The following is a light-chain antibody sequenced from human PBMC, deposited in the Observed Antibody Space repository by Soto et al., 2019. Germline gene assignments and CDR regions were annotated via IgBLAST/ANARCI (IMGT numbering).Light chain of an antibody. CDR1: SSNIGSNY. Sequence: QPVLTQPPSASGTPGQRVTISCSGSSSNIGSNYVYWYQQLPGTAPKLLIYRNKQWPSGVPDRFSGSKSGTSASLAISGLRSEDEADYYCAAWDDSLSGVVFGGGTKLTVL. J-gene: IGLJ2*01. V-gene: IGLV1-47*01. CDR2: RNK. CDR3: AAWDDSLSGVV.